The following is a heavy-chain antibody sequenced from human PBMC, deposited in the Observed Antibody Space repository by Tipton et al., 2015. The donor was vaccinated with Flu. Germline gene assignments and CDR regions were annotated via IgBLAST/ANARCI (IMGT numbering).Heavy chain of an antibody. CDR3: ARDKTNVLRYFEAGMDV. J-gene: IGHJ6*02. CDR2: ISSSGIPI. V-gene: IGHV3-11*01. CDR1: GFTLSDHY. Sequence: QLVQSGGGLVKPGGSLRLSCAASGFTLSDHYMSWVRQAPGKGLEWVSLISSSGIPIYYADSVKGRFTISRDSAENSLYLQMNSLRAEDTAVYYCARDKTNVLRYFEAGMDVWGQGTTVTVSS. D-gene: IGHD3-9*01.